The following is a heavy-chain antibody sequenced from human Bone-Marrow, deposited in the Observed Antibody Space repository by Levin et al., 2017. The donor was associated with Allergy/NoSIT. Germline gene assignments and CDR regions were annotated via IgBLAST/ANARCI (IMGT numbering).Heavy chain of an antibody. CDR2: ISWNGKIL. CDR1: GFSFEDYA. D-gene: IGHD3-9*01. Sequence: LSLTCAASGFSFEDYAMYWVRQAPGKGLEWVSGISWNGKILGYADSVQGRFTISRDTAKNSLYLQMNSLTAEDTALYYCAKVGARYFDSSGLDFWGQGTLVAVTS. J-gene: IGHJ4*02. CDR3: AKVGARYFDSSGLDF. V-gene: IGHV3-9*01.